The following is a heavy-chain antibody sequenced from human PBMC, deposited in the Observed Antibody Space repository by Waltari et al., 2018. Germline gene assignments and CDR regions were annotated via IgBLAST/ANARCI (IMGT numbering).Heavy chain of an antibody. CDR3: GRARRFLEWSYYFDY. CDR1: GFTFSSYW. J-gene: IGHJ4*02. Sequence: EVQLVESGGGLVQPGGSLRLSCAASGFTFSSYWMHWVRQVPGKGLVWVSRINGDGRAPGYADSVKGRLSISRDNAKNTLYLQMNSLRAEDTAVYYCGRARRFLEWSYYFDYWGQGTLVTVSS. D-gene: IGHD3-3*01. V-gene: IGHV3-74*01. CDR2: INGDGRAP.